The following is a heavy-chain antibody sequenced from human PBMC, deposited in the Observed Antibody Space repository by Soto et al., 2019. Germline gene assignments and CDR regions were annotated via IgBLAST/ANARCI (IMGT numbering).Heavy chain of an antibody. CDR1: GFTFSNAW. CDR3: RTXIRVVPAAINYYYGMDV. J-gene: IGHJ6*02. CDR2: IKSKTDGGTT. V-gene: IGHV3-15*01. D-gene: IGHD2-2*01. Sequence: GGSLRLSCAASGFTFSNAWMSWVRQAPGKGLEWVGRIKSKTDGGTTDYAAPVRGRFTISRDDSKNTLYLQMNSLKTEDTAVYYCRTXIRVVPAAINYYYGMDVWGQGTTVTVSS.